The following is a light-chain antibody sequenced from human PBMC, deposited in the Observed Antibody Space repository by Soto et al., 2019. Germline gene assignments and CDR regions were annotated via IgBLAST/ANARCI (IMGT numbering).Light chain of an antibody. CDR1: SSDVGDNNY. J-gene: IGLJ1*01. Sequence: QSALSQPASVSASPGQSITISCPGTSSDVGDNNYVSWYQQHPGKAPKLIIYEVNNRPSGVSNRFSGSKSGNTASLSISGLQAEDEADYYCGSFTSTSTLYVFGTGTKVTVL. CDR2: EVN. CDR3: GSFTSTSTLYV. V-gene: IGLV2-14*01.